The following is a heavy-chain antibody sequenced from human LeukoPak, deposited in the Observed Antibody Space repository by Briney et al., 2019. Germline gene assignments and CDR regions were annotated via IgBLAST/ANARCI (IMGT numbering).Heavy chain of an antibody. CDR1: GFTFSSYW. CDR3: ARSDFWSGYHRGYFDY. Sequence: GGSLRLSCAASGFTFSSYWMSWVRQAPGKGLEWVAKIKQDGSGKYYVDSVKGRFTISRDNAENSLYLQMNSLRVEDTAVYYCARSDFWSGYHRGYFDYWGQGTLVTVFS. CDR2: IKQDGSGK. V-gene: IGHV3-7*05. J-gene: IGHJ4*02. D-gene: IGHD3-3*01.